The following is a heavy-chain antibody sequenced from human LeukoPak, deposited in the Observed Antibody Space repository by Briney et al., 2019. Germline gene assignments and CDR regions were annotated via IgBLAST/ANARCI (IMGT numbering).Heavy chain of an antibody. V-gene: IGHV3-15*01. CDR3: TTDSGIQLWLRVVY. J-gene: IGHJ4*02. Sequence: KPGGSLRLSCAASGFTFSNAWMSWVRQAPGKGLEWVGRIKSKTDGGTTDYAAPVKGRFTISRDDSKNTLYLQMNSLKTEDTAVYYCTTDSGIQLWLRVVYWGQGTLVTVSS. CDR2: IKSKTDGGTT. CDR1: GFTFSNAW. D-gene: IGHD5-18*01.